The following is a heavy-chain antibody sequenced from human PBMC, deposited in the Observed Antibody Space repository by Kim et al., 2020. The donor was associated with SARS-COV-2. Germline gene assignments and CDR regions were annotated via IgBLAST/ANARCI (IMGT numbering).Heavy chain of an antibody. CDR2: SGGTA. Sequence: SGGTAYYADSVKGRFTISRHDSKNTLYLQMNSLRIEDTAVYYCARDLGRDWGQGTLVTVSS. D-gene: IGHD2-15*01. V-gene: IGHV3-53*04. J-gene: IGHJ4*02. CDR3: ARDLGRD.